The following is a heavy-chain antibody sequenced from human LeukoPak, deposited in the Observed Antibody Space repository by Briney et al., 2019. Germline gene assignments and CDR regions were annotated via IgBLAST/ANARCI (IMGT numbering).Heavy chain of an antibody. CDR1: GGTFSGYA. D-gene: IGHD3-3*01. V-gene: IGHV1-69*13. J-gene: IGHJ6*02. CDR3: ASGIFGVVTYYYYGMDV. Sequence: SVKVSCTASGGTFSGYAISWVRQAPGQGLEWMGGIIPIFGTANYAQKFQGRVTITADESTSTAYMELSSLRSEDTAVYYCASGIFGVVTYYYYGMDVWGQGTTVTVSS. CDR2: IIPIFGTA.